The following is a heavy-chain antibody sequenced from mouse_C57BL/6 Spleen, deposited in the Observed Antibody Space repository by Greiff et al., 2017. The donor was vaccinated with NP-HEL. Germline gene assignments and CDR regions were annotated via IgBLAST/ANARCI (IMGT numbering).Heavy chain of an antibody. V-gene: IGHV1-55*01. CDR3: ASGLGEAWFAY. CDR1: GYTFTSYW. D-gene: IGHD4-1*01. CDR2: INLGSGST. J-gene: IGHJ3*01. Sequence: QVQLQQSGAELVKPGASVKMSCKASGYTFTSYWITWVKQRPGQGLEWIGDINLGSGSTNYNEKFKSKATLTVDTSSSTAYMQLSSLTSEDSAVYYCASGLGEAWFAYWGQGTLVTVSA.